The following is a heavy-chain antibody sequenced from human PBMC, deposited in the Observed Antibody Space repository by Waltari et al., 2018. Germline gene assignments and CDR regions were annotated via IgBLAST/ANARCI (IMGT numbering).Heavy chain of an antibody. CDR1: GFTFSSYG. J-gene: IGHJ6*03. D-gene: IGHD6-19*01. Sequence: QVQLVESGGGVVQPGGSLRLSCAASGFTFSSYGMHWVRQAPGKGLDWVAFIRYDGINKYYADSVKGRFTISRDNSKSTLYLQMNSLRADDTAVYYCARGRLAVYYYYYYMDVWGKGTTVTISS. CDR3: ARGRLAVYYYYYYMDV. V-gene: IGHV3-30*02. CDR2: IRYDGINK.